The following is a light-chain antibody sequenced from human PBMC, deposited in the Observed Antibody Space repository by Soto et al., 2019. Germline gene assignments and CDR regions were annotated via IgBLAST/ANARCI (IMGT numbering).Light chain of an antibody. CDR1: QSISSY. CDR3: QQSYSTPLT. Sequence: DIQMTQSPSSLSASVGDRVTITCRASQSISSYLNWYQQKPGKAPKLLIYAASSLQSGVLSRFSGSGSGTDFTLTISSLQPEDFATYYCQQSYSTPLTFGPGTKVDIK. J-gene: IGKJ3*01. V-gene: IGKV1-39*01. CDR2: AAS.